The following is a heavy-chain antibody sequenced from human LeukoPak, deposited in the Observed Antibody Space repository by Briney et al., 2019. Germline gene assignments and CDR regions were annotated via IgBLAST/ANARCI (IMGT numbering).Heavy chain of an antibody. Sequence: GGSLRLSCAASGFTFSSYAMSWVRQVPGKGLEWVSVISGSGDNTYYADSVKGRFTISRDNSKNMLYLQMNSLRAEDTAVYYCARVGYIDEGIDYWGQGTLVTVSS. CDR1: GFTFSSYA. D-gene: IGHD5-24*01. CDR2: ISGSGDNT. V-gene: IGHV3-23*01. CDR3: ARVGYIDEGIDY. J-gene: IGHJ4*02.